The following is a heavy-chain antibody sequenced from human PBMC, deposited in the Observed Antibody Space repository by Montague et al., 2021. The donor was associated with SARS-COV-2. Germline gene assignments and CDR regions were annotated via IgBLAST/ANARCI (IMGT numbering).Heavy chain of an antibody. CDR3: TRDQGYGYGLGN. J-gene: IGHJ4*02. D-gene: IGHD5-18*01. Sequence: SLRLSCAASGFGFSDSHMSWVRQAPGKGLEWVSYISVSGTTMHYADSVKGRFTISRDNAKNSVHLQMNSLRPEDTALYYCTRDQGYGYGLGNWGQGTLVTVSS. V-gene: IGHV3-11*01. CDR1: GFGFSDSH. CDR2: ISVSGTTM.